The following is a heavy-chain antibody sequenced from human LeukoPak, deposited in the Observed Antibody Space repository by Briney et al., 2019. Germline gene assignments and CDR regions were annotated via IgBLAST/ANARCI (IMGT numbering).Heavy chain of an antibody. CDR1: GFTFSNYW. D-gene: IGHD5-24*01. CDR3: AKREGYSTFDY. J-gene: IGHJ4*02. Sequence: GGSLRLSCAASGFTFSNYWMSWVRQAPGKGLEWVANMKQDGSEIYYADSVKGRFTIARDNAKNSLYLQMNNLRAEDTAVYYCAKREGYSTFDYWGQGTLVTVSS. V-gene: IGHV3-7*03. CDR2: MKQDGSEI.